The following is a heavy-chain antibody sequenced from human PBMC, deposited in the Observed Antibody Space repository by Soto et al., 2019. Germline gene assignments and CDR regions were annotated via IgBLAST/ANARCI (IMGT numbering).Heavy chain of an antibody. V-gene: IGHV3-11*01. CDR2: ISSSGSTI. Sequence: RRLSCAASGFTFSDYYMSWIRQAPGKGLEWVSYISSSGSTIYYADSVKGRFTISRDNAKNSLYLQMNSLRAEDTAVYYCARDLYNWNEGFDYWGQGTLVTVSS. D-gene: IGHD1-20*01. J-gene: IGHJ4*02. CDR1: GFTFSDYY. CDR3: ARDLYNWNEGFDY.